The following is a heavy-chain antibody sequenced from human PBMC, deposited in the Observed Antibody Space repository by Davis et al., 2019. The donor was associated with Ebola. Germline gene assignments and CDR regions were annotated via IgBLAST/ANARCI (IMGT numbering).Heavy chain of an antibody. CDR2: ISGTSRTI. V-gene: IGHV3-11*01. Sequence: PGGSLRLSCAASGFPFSDYYMNWIRQAPGKGLEWVSYISGTSRTIYYADSVKGRFTISRDKAKNSLFLQMNSLGAEDTAVYYCARAAVSASKSWFDPWGQGTLVTVSS. CDR1: GFPFSDYY. D-gene: IGHD2-2*01. J-gene: IGHJ5*02. CDR3: ARAAVSASKSWFDP.